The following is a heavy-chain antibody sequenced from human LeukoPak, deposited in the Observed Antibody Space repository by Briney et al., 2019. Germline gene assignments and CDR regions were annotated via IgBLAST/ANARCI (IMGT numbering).Heavy chain of an antibody. V-gene: IGHV3-23*01. D-gene: IGHD3-10*01. J-gene: IGHJ4*02. Sequence: GGSLRLSCAASGFTFSSYAMSWVRQAPGKGLEWVSAISGSGGSTYYSDSVKGRFTISRDNSKNTLYLQMNSLRAEDTAVYYCAKDYYGSGRLFDYWGQGTLVTVSS. CDR2: ISGSGGST. CDR1: GFTFSSYA. CDR3: AKDYYGSGRLFDY.